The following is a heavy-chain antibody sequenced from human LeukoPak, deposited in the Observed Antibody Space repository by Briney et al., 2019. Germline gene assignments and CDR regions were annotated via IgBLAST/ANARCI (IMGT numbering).Heavy chain of an antibody. D-gene: IGHD3-16*01. Sequence: PGGSLRLSCAASGFTLRSYEMNWVRQAPGKGLEWVSYISSSGSAIYYADSVKGRFTISRDNAKNSLYLQMNSLRAEDTAVYYCARALYDYVWGSSGQLDPWGQGTLVTVSS. CDR1: GFTLRSYE. V-gene: IGHV3-48*03. J-gene: IGHJ5*02. CDR2: ISSSGSAI. CDR3: ARALYDYVWGSSGQLDP.